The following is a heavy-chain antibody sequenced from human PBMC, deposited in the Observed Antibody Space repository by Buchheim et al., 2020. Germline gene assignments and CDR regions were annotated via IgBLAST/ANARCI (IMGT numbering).Heavy chain of an antibody. CDR3: ASPVGQYYFDY. CDR2: IYYSGNT. Sequence: QLQLQESGPGLVKPSETLSLTCTVSGGSISSSSYYWGWIRQPPGKGLEWIGTIYYSGNTYHNPSLKSRVTISVDTSKTQFFLRLSSVTAADTAVYYCASPVGQYYFDYWGQGTL. D-gene: IGHD4-23*01. V-gene: IGHV4-39*07. CDR1: GGSISSSSYY. J-gene: IGHJ4*02.